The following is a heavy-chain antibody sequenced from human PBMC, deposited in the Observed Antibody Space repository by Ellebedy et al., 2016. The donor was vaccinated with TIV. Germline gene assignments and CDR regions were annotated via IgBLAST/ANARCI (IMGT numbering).Heavy chain of an antibody. Sequence: GESLKISCAASGFTFSSYALNWVRQTPGKGLEWVAYIKQDGSEKYYVDSVKGRFTISRDNAKTSLYLQMNSLRAEDTAVYYCARGRSFNWGQGTLVTVSS. D-gene: IGHD3-10*01. CDR2: IKQDGSEK. V-gene: IGHV3-7*03. CDR1: GFTFSSYA. J-gene: IGHJ4*02. CDR3: ARGRSFN.